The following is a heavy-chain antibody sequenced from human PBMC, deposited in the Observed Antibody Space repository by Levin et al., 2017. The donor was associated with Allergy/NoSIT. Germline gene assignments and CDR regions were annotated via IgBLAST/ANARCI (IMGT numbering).Heavy chain of an antibody. CDR1: GCSISSGSYY. CDR2: IYSSGSA. J-gene: IGHJ4*02. CDR3: ARAEVGSEH. V-gene: IGHV4-61*02. D-gene: IGHD3-10*01. Sequence: SETLSLTCKVSGCSISSGSYYWSWIRQPAAKGLEWIGRIYSSGSANYNPSLKSRVTISVDTSKNQFSLKLSSVTAADTAVYYCARAEVGSEHWGQGTLVTVSS.